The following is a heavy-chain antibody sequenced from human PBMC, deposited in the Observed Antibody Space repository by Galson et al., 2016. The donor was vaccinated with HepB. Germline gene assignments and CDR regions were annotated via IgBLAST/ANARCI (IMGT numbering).Heavy chain of an antibody. V-gene: IGHV3-49*03. CDR1: GFNFGDYA. CDR3: TCPTGVSNIYYRWFDP. D-gene: IGHD1-26*01. CDR2: IRSRVYGATT. J-gene: IGHJ5*02. Sequence: SLRLSCAASGFNFGDYAVSWFRQPPGKGLEWVSLIRSRVYGATTEYAASVRGRFTISRDDSKDIAYRHVTSLKTEDTALYYCTCPTGVSNIYYRWFDPWGQGTLVTVSS.